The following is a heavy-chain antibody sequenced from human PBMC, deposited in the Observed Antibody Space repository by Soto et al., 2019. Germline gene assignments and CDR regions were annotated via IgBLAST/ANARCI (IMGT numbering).Heavy chain of an antibody. J-gene: IGHJ6*02. Sequence: ASVKVSCKASGYTFTSYDINWVRQATGQGLEWMGWMNPNSGNTGYAQKFQGRVTMTRNTSISTAYMELSSLRSEDTAVYYCARGSYSYGYWHYYYYGMDVWGQGTTVTVSS. V-gene: IGHV1-8*01. CDR2: MNPNSGNT. CDR1: GYTFTSYD. D-gene: IGHD5-18*01. CDR3: ARGSYSYGYWHYYYYGMDV.